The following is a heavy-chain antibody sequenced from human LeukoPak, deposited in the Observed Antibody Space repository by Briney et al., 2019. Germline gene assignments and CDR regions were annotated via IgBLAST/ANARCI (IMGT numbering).Heavy chain of an antibody. CDR3: ARDPGAAYCGGDCYSTGIDY. CDR2: IYYSGST. V-gene: IGHV4-39*07. D-gene: IGHD2-21*02. J-gene: IGHJ4*02. CDR1: GGSISSSSYY. Sequence: SETLSLTCTVSGGSISSSSYYWGWIRQPPGKGLEWIGSIYYSGSTYYNPSLKSRVTISVDTSMNQFSLKLSSVTAADTAVYYCARDPGAAYCGGDCYSTGIDYWGQGTLVTVSS.